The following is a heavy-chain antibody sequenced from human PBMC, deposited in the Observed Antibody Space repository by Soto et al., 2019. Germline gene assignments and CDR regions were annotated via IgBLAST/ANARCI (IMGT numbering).Heavy chain of an antibody. CDR3: ARVQCIGGSCFSSYYYYYGMDV. Sequence: EVQLLESGGGLVQPGGSLRLSCAASGFTFTSYAMIWVRQAPGKGLEWVSAISGSGGSTYYADSVKGRFTISRDNSKNTVYLQMNSLRAEDTAVYYCARVQCIGGSCFSSYYYYYGMDVWGQGTTVTVSS. V-gene: IGHV3-23*01. CDR1: GFTFTSYA. J-gene: IGHJ6*02. CDR2: ISGSGGST. D-gene: IGHD2-15*01.